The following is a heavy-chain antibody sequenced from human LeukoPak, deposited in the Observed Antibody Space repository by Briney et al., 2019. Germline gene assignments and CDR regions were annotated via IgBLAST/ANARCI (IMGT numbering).Heavy chain of an antibody. Sequence: PGGSLRLSCAASGFTFSSYSMNWVRQAPGKGLEWVSSISSSSSYIYYADSVKGRFTISRDNAKNSLYLQMNSLRAEDTAVYYCARDRPPRFSEGTPYFQHWGQGTLVTVSS. CDR1: GFTFSSYS. J-gene: IGHJ1*01. CDR3: ARDRPPRFSEGTPYFQH. D-gene: IGHD3-3*01. V-gene: IGHV3-21*01. CDR2: ISSSSSYI.